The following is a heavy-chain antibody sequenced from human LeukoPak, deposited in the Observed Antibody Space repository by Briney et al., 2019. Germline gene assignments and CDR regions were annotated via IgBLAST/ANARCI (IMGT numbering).Heavy chain of an antibody. CDR2: IYYSGST. D-gene: IGHD3-22*01. J-gene: IGHJ5*02. CDR1: GGSISSYY. V-gene: IGHV4-59*01. Sequence: PSETLSLTCTVSGGSISSYYWSWIRQPPGRGLEWIGYIYYSGSTNYNPSLKSRVTISVDTSKNQFSLKLSSVTAADTAVYYCARGDSSSSNWFDPWGQGTLVTVSS. CDR3: ARGDSSSSNWFDP.